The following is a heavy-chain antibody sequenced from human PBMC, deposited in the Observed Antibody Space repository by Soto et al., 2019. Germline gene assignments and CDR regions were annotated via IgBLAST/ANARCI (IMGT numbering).Heavy chain of an antibody. CDR1: GFTFSSYG. CDR3: ARDDLQTVLPARTFDI. J-gene: IGHJ3*02. CDR2: IWYDGSNK. V-gene: IGHV3-33*08. Sequence: PGGSLRLSSAASGFTFSSYGMHWVRQAPGKGLEWVALIWYDGSNKYYADSVKGRFTISRDNSRNTLYLQMNSLRAEDTAVYYCARDDLQTVLPARTFDIWGQGTMVTVSS.